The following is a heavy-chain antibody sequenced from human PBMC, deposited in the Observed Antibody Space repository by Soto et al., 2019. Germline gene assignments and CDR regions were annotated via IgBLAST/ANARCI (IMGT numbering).Heavy chain of an antibody. D-gene: IGHD6-6*01. CDR1: GFTLSRQD. CDR2: LSYDGIAQ. J-gene: IGHJ4*01. Sequence: QEQLVESGGDVVQPGGSLSLSCAASGFTLSRQDMHWVRQAPGKGLEWVAVLSYDGIAQYYADSVKGRFTISRDNSKSALYLQMISLRVKHTALYYCVRGGWYGSSSPADRWGEGALVTASS. CDR3: VRGGWYGSSSPADR. V-gene: IGHV3-30*03.